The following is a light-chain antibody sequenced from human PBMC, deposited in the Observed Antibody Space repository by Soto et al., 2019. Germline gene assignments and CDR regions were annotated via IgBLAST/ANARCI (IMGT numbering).Light chain of an antibody. Sequence: QSALTQPASVSGYPGQSITMSCTGTSSDVGGYNYVSWYQQHPGKAPKLMIYEVSNRPSGVSNRFSGSKSGNTASLTISGLQAEDEADYYCSSYTSPSTLVVFGGGTQLTVL. CDR1: SSDVGGYNY. CDR2: EVS. V-gene: IGLV2-14*01. CDR3: SSYTSPSTLVV. J-gene: IGLJ2*01.